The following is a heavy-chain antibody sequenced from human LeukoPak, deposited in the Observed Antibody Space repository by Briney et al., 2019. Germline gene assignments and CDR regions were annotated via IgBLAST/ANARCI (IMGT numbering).Heavy chain of an antibody. CDR1: GGSISSSNW. CDR3: ARVFAAAGTDIPEYFQH. CDR2: IYHSEST. V-gene: IGHV4-4*02. D-gene: IGHD6-13*01. J-gene: IGHJ1*01. Sequence: SETLSLTCAVSGGSISSSNWWSWVRQPPGKGLEWIGEIYHSESTNYNPSLKSRVTISVDKSKNQFSLKLSSVTAADTAVYYCARVFAAAGTDIPEYFQHWGQGTLVTVSS.